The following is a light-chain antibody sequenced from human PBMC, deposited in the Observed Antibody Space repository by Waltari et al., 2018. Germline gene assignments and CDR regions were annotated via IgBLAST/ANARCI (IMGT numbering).Light chain of an antibody. Sequence: QSVLSQPPSASGTPGQRVTMSCSGSSSNVGSNIVNWYQQLPGTAPNLLIYSDNQRPSGGPARFSGSKSGSSASLAISGLQSEDEADYYCAAWDDSLNGYVFGTGTRVTVL. J-gene: IGLJ1*01. CDR2: SDN. CDR1: SSNVGSNI. CDR3: AAWDDSLNGYV. V-gene: IGLV1-44*01.